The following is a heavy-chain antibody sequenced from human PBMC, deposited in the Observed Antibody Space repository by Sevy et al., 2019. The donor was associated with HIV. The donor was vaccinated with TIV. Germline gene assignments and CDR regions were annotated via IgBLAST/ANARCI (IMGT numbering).Heavy chain of an antibody. V-gene: IGHV7-4-1*02. CDR3: ARGLGPFDY. J-gene: IGHJ4*02. Sequence: ASVKVSCKASGYSFTSYNMNWVRQAPGQGLEWMGWININTGNPTYVQGFTGRFVFSFDTSVSTAYLQISSLKAEDTAVYYCARGLGPFDYWGQRTLGTVSS. D-gene: IGHD6-19*01. CDR1: GYSFTSYN. CDR2: ININTGNP.